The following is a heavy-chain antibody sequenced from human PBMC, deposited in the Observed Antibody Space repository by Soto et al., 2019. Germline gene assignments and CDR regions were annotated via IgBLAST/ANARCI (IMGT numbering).Heavy chain of an antibody. V-gene: IGHV1-2*02. J-gene: IGHJ6*02. CDR2: INPNSGGT. CDR3: AKGGAIVAAGTRVYLYNAMDV. D-gene: IGHD1-26*01. Sequence: ASVKVSCKASGYTFAGYYVHWVRQAPGQGLEWMGWINPNSGGTYLAQRFQGRVTMNRDTSIGTAYMELRGLTSDDTAEYYCAKGGAIVAAGTRVYLYNAMDVWGQGTTVTVSS. CDR1: GYTFAGYY.